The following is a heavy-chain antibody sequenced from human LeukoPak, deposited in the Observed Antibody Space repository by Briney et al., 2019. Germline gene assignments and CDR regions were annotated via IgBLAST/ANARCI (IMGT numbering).Heavy chain of an antibody. V-gene: IGHV3-23*01. CDR1: GFTFDNFA. D-gene: IGHD3-10*01. CDR2: ITGSGGST. Sequence: SGGSLRLSCAPSGFTFDNFAMTWVRQAPGKGLEWVSEITGSGGSTYYADSVKGRFTISRDNSKNTLYLQMNSLRAEDTAVYYCAKGNYYGSGSGSYYYMDVWGKGTTVTVSS. CDR3: AKGNYYGSGSGSYYYMDV. J-gene: IGHJ6*03.